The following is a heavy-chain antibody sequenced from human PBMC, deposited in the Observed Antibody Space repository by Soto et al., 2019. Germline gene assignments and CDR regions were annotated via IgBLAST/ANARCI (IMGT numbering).Heavy chain of an antibody. Sequence: SVKVSCKASGFTVTSSSVQWVRQARGQGLEWIGWITVGTGNTNYAQKFQERISITRDMCTSTAHMDMSNLCSDDPSLDYGAAGARSGYYGGWGQGTQVTVSS. J-gene: IGHJ4*02. CDR3: AAGARSGYYGG. D-gene: IGHD3-22*01. CDR1: GFTVTSSS. V-gene: IGHV1-58*01. CDR2: ITVGTGNT.